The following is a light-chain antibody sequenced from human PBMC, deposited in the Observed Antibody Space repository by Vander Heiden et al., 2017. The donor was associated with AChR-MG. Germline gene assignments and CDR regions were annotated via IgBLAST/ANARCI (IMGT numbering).Light chain of an antibody. CDR1: KSNIGYNS. CDR2: ASN. Sequence: QSVLTQPPSVSAAPGHNVTISCSSSKSNIGYNSVSWYQQFPRTAPRLLIYASNRRPSGIPDRFSGSKSGTSATLTITGLQTGDEADYYCGAWDATLAAGLFGGGTSLTAL. V-gene: IGLV1-51*01. J-gene: IGLJ3*02. CDR3: GAWDATLAAGL.